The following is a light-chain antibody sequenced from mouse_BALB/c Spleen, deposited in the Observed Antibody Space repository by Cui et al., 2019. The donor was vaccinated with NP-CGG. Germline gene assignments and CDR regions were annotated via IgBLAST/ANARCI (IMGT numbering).Light chain of an antibody. CDR3: ALCYSNHWV. CDR1: TGTVTTNNY. V-gene: IGLV1*01. Sequence: QAVVTQESALTTSPGETVTLTCRSSTGTVTTNNYANWVQEKPDHLFTGLIGGTNNRAPGVPARFSGSLIGDNAALTSTGAQTEDEAIYFCALCYSNHWVFGGGTKLTVL. J-gene: IGLJ1*01. CDR2: GTN.